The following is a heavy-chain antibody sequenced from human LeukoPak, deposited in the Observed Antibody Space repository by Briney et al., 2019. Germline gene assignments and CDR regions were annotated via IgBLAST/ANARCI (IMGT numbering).Heavy chain of an antibody. Sequence: SETLFLTCTVSVGSISSYYWSWIRQPPGKGLEWIAKIYHTWSTNYNPSLSSRVTISIDTAKNQFSLKLTSVTAADTAVYYCARRGRNSSGWQDYLWGQGTLVTVSS. D-gene: IGHD6-25*01. V-gene: IGHV4-59*01. CDR3: ARRGRNSSGWQDYL. CDR2: IYHTWST. CDR1: VGSISSYY. J-gene: IGHJ4*02.